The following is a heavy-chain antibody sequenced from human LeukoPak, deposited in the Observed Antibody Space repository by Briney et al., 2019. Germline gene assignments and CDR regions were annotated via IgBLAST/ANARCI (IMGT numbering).Heavy chain of an antibody. V-gene: IGHV1-2*02. CDR2: INPNSGAT. D-gene: IGHD3-22*01. Sequence: GASVKVSCKASGYTFTAHYMHWVRQAPGQGLEWMGWINPNSGATNYAQNFQGRVTMTRDTSINTAYMELSRLRSDDTAVYYCARVAYFYDSSGYYYSDYWGQGTLVTVSS. J-gene: IGHJ4*02. CDR3: ARVAYFYDSSGYYYSDY. CDR1: GYTFTAHY.